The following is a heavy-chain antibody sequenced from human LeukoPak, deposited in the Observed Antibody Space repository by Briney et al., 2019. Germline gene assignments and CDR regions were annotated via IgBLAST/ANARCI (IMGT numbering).Heavy chain of an antibody. Sequence: PGGSLRLSCAASGFTFSSYGMHWVRQAPGKGLEWVAVISYDGSNKYYADSVKGRFTISRDNSKNTLYLQMNSLRAEDTAVYYCARPRLRFLEWPIPYYYYYGMDVWGQGTTVTVSS. D-gene: IGHD3-3*01. CDR2: ISYDGSNK. CDR3: ARPRLRFLEWPIPYYYYYGMDV. CDR1: GFTFSSYG. J-gene: IGHJ6*02. V-gene: IGHV3-30*03.